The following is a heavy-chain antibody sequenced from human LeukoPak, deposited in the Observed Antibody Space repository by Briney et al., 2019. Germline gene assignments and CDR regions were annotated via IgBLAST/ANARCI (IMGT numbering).Heavy chain of an antibody. J-gene: IGHJ4*02. D-gene: IGHD6-19*01. CDR1: GYTLTNYW. Sequence: GESLKISCKASGYTLTNYWIGWVRQMPGKGLEWMGIIYPSDSYTRYSPSFQGQVTISADKSIDTAYLQWSSLEASDTAMYYCATVAGPWGQGTLVTVSS. CDR3: ATVAGP. V-gene: IGHV5-51*01. CDR2: IYPSDSYT.